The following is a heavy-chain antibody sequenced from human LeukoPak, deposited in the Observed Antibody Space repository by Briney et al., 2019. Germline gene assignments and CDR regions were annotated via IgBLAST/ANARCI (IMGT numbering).Heavy chain of an antibody. CDR1: GGSFSGYY. J-gene: IGHJ4*02. CDR3: ARYYYDSSGYYYFGPFFDY. CDR2: IYYSGST. Sequence: SETLSLTCAVYGGSFSGYYWSWIRQPPGKGLEWIGYIYYSGSTYYNPSLKSRVTISVDTSKNQFSLKLSSVTAADTAVYYCARYYYDSSGYYYFGPFFDYWGQGTLVTVSS. D-gene: IGHD3-22*01. V-gene: IGHV4-30-4*08.